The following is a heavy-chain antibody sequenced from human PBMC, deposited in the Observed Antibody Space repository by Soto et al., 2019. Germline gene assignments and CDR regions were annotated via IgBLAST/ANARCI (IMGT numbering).Heavy chain of an antibody. Sequence: EVQLVESGGGLVQPGGSLRLSCVDSGFTFSSYWMHWVRQVPGKGLVWVSRINSDGSSTAYAGSVRGRFTISRDNTKNTLYLEMHSLRAEDTAVYYCTRDSFTVLAWGQGTLVTVSS. CDR2: INSDGSST. J-gene: IGHJ5*02. CDR1: GFTFSSYW. CDR3: TRDSFTVLA. V-gene: IGHV3-74*01. D-gene: IGHD4-17*01.